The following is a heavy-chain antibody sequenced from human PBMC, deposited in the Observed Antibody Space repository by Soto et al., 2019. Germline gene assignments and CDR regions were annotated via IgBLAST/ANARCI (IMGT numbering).Heavy chain of an antibody. D-gene: IGHD3-3*01. Sequence: TEGSLSLSCAYSGFTFSDFYTRCIRQAAGEGLECDSYIRSNGSTIYYADPVNRLFTLSRDNAKNSHYQQMNSLRGDEMAVAYVVRDGLGYYDFWSGSTYGMDVWGQGTTGTVSS. CDR3: VRDGLGYYDFWSGSTYGMDV. CDR2: IRSNGSTI. V-gene: IGHV3-11*01. J-gene: IGHJ6*02. CDR1: GFTFSDFY.